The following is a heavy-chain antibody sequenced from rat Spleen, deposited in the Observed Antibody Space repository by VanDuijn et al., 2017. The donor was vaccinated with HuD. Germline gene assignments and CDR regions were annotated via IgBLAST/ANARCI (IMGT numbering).Heavy chain of an antibody. CDR3: TTDY. Sequence: EVQLVESGGGLVQPGRSLKLSCAASGFTFSDYAINWIRQAPTKGLEWVATISYDGSSTYYRDSVKVRFTISRDKSKSTLYLQMDSLRSEDTATYYCTTDYWGQGVMVTVSS. V-gene: IGHV5-19*01. CDR1: GFTFSDYA. CDR2: ISYDGSST. J-gene: IGHJ2*01.